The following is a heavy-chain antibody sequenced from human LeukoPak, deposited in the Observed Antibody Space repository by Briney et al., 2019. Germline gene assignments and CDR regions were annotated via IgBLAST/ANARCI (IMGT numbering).Heavy chain of an antibody. CDR3: ARGQRPQYTSTWDNWFDP. CDR1: GFPFSSYE. Sequence: PGGSPRLSCAASGFPFSSYEMNWVRQAPGKRLQWVSYISSSGNKIYYAASVKGRFTISRDNAKNSLYLQIDSLRAEDTAVYYCARGQRPQYTSTWDNWFDPWGKGTQVTVSS. J-gene: IGHJ5*02. D-gene: IGHD2-2*01. V-gene: IGHV3-48*03. CDR2: ISSSGNKI.